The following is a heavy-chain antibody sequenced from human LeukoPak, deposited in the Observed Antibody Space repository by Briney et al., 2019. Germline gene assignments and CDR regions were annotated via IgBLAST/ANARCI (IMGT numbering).Heavy chain of an antibody. CDR3: ARRGDGYNLDY. D-gene: IGHD5-24*01. CDR1: GGTFSSYA. J-gene: IGHJ4*02. V-gene: IGHV1-69*01. Sequence: VKVSCKASGGTFSSYAISWVRQAPGQGLEWMGGIIPIFATANYAQKFQGRVTITADESTSTAYMELSSLRSEDTAVYNCARRGDGYNLDYWGQGTLVTVSS. CDR2: IIPIFATA.